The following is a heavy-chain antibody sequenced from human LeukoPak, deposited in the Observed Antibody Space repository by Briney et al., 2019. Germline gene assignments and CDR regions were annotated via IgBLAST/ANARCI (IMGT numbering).Heavy chain of an antibody. J-gene: IGHJ5*02. CDR2: IYYTGST. CDR1: GGSLSTYY. D-gene: IGHD3-22*01. Sequence: SETLSLTCTVSGGSLSTYYWSWIRQPPGKGLEWMGYIYYTGSTNYNPSLKSRVTISADTSKDQFSLRLTSVTAADTAVYYCARASGGYYNNWFDPWGQGTLVPVSS. V-gene: IGHV4-59*01. CDR3: ARASGGYYNNWFDP.